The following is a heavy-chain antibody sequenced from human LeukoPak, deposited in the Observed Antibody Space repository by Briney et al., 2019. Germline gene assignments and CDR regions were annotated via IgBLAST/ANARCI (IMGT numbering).Heavy chain of an antibody. CDR3: AKDVWGTTVTPFTD. J-gene: IGHJ4*02. V-gene: IGHV3-7*01. Sequence: PGGSLRLSCAASGFTFSSYWMSWVRQAPGKGLEWVANIKQDGSEKYYVDSVKGRLTISTDNAKNSLYLQMNSLRAEDTAGYYWAKDVWGTTVTPFTDWGQGSSAT. CDR1: GFTFSSYW. CDR2: IKQDGSEK. D-gene: IGHD4-17*01.